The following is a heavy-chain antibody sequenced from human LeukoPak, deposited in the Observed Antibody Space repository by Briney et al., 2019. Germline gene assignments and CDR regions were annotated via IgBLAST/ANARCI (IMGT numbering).Heavy chain of an antibody. CDR2: IIPIFGTA. Sequence: SVKVSCKASGGTFSSYAISWVRQAPGQGLEWMGGIIPIFGTANYAQKFQGRVTITADESTSTAYMELSSLRSEDTAVYYCARDRVLHYYDSSGYYGAFDIWGQGTMVTVSS. J-gene: IGHJ3*02. D-gene: IGHD3-22*01. CDR3: ARDRVLHYYDSSGYYGAFDI. CDR1: GGTFSSYA. V-gene: IGHV1-69*13.